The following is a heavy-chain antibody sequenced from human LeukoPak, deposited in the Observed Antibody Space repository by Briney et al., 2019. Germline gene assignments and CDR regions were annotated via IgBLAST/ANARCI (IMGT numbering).Heavy chain of an antibody. Sequence: GASVKVSCKASGYTFTSYDINWVRQATGQGLEWMGWMNPNSGNTGYAQKFQGRVTMTRNTSISTAYMELSSLRSEDTAVYYCARGPGTSVANYYYYYMDVWGKGTTVTISS. V-gene: IGHV1-8*01. CDR3: ARGPGTSVANYYYYYMDV. J-gene: IGHJ6*03. D-gene: IGHD1-1*01. CDR1: GYTFTSYD. CDR2: MNPNSGNT.